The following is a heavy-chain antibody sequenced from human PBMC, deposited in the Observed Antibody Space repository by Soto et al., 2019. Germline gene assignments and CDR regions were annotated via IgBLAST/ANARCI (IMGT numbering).Heavy chain of an antibody. CDR1: GYTFASYG. CDR3: ARVGAYYLNAFDI. CDR2: ISGHNGNT. J-gene: IGHJ3*02. V-gene: IGHV1-18*01. Sequence: ASVKVSCKXSGYTFASYGITWVRQAPGQGLEWMGRISGHNGNTKYTQKLQGRVTMTRDTSTSTAYMELRSLRSDDTAVYYCARVGAYYLNAFDIWGQGTMVTVSS. D-gene: IGHD3-22*01.